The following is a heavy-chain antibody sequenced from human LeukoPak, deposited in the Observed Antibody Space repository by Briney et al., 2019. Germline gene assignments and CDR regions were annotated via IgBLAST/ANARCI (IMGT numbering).Heavy chain of an antibody. D-gene: IGHD5-24*01. Sequence: GGSLRLSCAASGFTFDDYAMHWVRQAPGKGLEWVSGISWNSGSIGYADSVKGRFTISRDNAKNSLYLQMNSLRAEDTALYYCAKDMGLRVDGYNLIDYWGQGTLVTVSS. CDR3: AKDMGLRVDGYNLIDY. V-gene: IGHV3-9*01. CDR1: GFTFDDYA. CDR2: ISWNSGSI. J-gene: IGHJ4*02.